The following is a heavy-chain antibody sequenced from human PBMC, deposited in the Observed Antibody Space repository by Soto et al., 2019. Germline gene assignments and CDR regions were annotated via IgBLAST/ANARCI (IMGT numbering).Heavy chain of an antibody. V-gene: IGHV4-31*03. Sequence: PSEPLSLTCTVSGGSISSGGYYWSWIXQHPGKGLEXIGYXYYSGXXYXXPSXXXRVXXSXDXXKXQFSLKLXSVTAADTAVYXXXXGLIXYYDSSGYYCYXDYWGQGTLVTISS. J-gene: IGHJ4*02. CDR1: GGSISSGGYY. CDR3: XXGLIXYYDSSGYYCYXDY. D-gene: IGHD3-22*01. CDR2: XYYSGXX.